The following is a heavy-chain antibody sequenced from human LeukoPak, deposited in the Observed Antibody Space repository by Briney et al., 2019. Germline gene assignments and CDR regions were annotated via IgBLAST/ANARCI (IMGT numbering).Heavy chain of an antibody. V-gene: IGHV1-3*01. CDR3: ARIRTIVRGPDGFDI. Sequence: ASVKVSCKASGGTFSSYAMHWVRRAPGQRLEWMGWINAGNGHTKYSQKFQGRVTITRDTSANTAYMELSSLRSEDTAVYYCARIRTIVRGPDGFDIWGQGTVVTVSS. CDR1: GGTFSSYA. D-gene: IGHD3-10*01. CDR2: INAGNGHT. J-gene: IGHJ3*02.